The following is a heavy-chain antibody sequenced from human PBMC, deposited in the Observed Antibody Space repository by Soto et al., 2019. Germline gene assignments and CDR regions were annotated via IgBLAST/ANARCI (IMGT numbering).Heavy chain of an antibody. CDR3: SREGGNTGTSDY. Sequence: QVQMVQSGAEVKKPGTSVKVSCKASGYAFINYAVTWVRQAPGEGLEWMGWISPSNDNSYSAQKFQDRDTMSTETPWNTAYMELRRLTADGTAVYYCSREGGNTGTSDYWGQGTLVTVSS. CDR1: GYAFINYA. D-gene: IGHD1-7*01. V-gene: IGHV1-18*01. CDR2: ISPSNDNS. J-gene: IGHJ4*02.